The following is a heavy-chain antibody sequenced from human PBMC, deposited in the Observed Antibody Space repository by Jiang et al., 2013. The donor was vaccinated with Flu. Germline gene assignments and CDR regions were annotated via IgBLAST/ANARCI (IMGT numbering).Heavy chain of an antibody. CDR3: ARDRGSSGWSYPDY. CDR2: ISAYNGNT. D-gene: IGHD6-19*01. V-gene: IGHV1-18*01. J-gene: IGHJ4*02. Sequence: GQGLEWMGWISAYNGNTNYAQKLQGRVTMTTDTSTSTAYMELRSLRSDDTAVYYCARDRGSSGWSYPDYWGQGTLVTVSS.